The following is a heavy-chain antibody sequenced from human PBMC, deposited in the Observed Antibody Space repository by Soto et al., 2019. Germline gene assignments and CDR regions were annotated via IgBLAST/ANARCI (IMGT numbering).Heavy chain of an antibody. V-gene: IGHV3-23*01. J-gene: IGHJ4*02. CDR2: VSIGGST. CDR3: AKRRGAGGHFDY. CDR1: GFTFSSYA. D-gene: IGHD2-15*01. Sequence: VQLLESGGGLVQPEGSLRLSCAASGFTFSSYAMGWVRQGPGKGLEWVAVVSIGGSTHYADSVSGRFTISRDNSKNTLSLQMNSLTAEDTAVYFCAKRRGAGGHFDYWGQGALVTVSS.